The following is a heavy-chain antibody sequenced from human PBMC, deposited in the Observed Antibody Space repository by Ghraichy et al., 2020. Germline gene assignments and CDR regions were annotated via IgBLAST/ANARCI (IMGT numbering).Heavy chain of an antibody. CDR3: ARGDVVVLPADKIYYYYMDV. CDR2: INHSGST. Sequence: SETLSLTCAVYGGSFSDYYWSWIRQPPGKGLEWIGEINHSGSTNYNPSLKSRVTISVDPSKNQFSLKLSSVTAADTAVYYCARGDVVVLPADKIYYYYMDVWGKGTTVTVSS. D-gene: IGHD2-2*01. J-gene: IGHJ6*03. V-gene: IGHV4-34*01. CDR1: GGSFSDYY.